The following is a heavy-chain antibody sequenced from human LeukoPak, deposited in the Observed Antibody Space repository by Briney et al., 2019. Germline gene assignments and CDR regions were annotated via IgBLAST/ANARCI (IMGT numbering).Heavy chain of an antibody. CDR2: IRYDGSNK. D-gene: IGHD6-13*01. Sequence: GGSLRLSCAASGFTFSSYGMHWVHQAPGKGLEWVAFIRYDGSNKYYADSVKGRFTISRDNSKNTLYLQMNSLRAEDTAVYYCAKDRGYSSSWCDYWGQGTLVTVSS. V-gene: IGHV3-30*02. CDR1: GFTFSSYG. CDR3: AKDRGYSSSWCDY. J-gene: IGHJ4*02.